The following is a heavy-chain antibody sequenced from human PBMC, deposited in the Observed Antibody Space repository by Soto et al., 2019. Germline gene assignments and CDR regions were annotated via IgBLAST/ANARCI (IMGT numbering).Heavy chain of an antibody. CDR1: GFTFSSCT. J-gene: IGHJ6*02. CDR2: ISPSTSHI. V-gene: IGHV3-21*01. Sequence: EVHLVESGGGLVKPGGSLRLSCAVSGFTFSSCTMNWVRQAPGKGLEWVSSISPSTSHIYYTDSVNGRFTISRENAKNSLLLPRQSMRAEDTAVYYCSGFSGGACARNYGMDITGQEPTVTLSS. CDR3: SGFSGGACARNYGMDI. D-gene: IGHD2-21*02.